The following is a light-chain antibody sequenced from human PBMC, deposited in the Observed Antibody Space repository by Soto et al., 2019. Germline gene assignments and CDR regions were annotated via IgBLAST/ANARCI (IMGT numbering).Light chain of an antibody. CDR1: SSTVGGFNV. Sequence: QDVLTQPASVSGSPGQSITIACTGTSSTVGGFNVVSWYQQHPGKAPKVIIYEGIKRPSGVSNRFSGSNSGSTASLTISGLQAGDEADYYCCSYVGATTYVFGTGTKVTVL. V-gene: IGLV2-23*01. J-gene: IGLJ1*01. CDR3: CSYVGATTYV. CDR2: EGI.